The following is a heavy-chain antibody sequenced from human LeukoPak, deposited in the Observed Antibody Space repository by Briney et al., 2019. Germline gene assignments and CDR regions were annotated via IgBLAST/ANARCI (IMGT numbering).Heavy chain of an antibody. CDR3: ARDSGTTGEVKFDP. V-gene: IGHV4-4*07. J-gene: IGHJ5*02. CDR2: IYNGGII. CDR1: GDSISRYY. D-gene: IGHD3-10*01. Sequence: SETLSLTCTVSGDSISRYYWSWIRQPAGKGLEWIGRIYNGGIITYNPSLKSRVTMSIDTSNNQFSLRLRFVTAAHPAVYYCARDSGTTGEVKFDPWGQGTLVTVSS.